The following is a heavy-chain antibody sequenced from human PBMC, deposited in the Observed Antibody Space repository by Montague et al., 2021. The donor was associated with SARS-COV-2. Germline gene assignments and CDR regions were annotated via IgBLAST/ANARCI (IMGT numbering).Heavy chain of an antibody. V-gene: IGHV2-5*02. CDR3: AHVGMACSGGSCYPKIKDWYFDL. CDR2: IYWDDDK. Sequence: PALVKPTQTLTLTCTFSGFSLSTSGVGVGWIRQPPGKALKWLALIYWDDDKRYSPSLKSRLTITKDTSKNQVVLTMTNMDPVDTATYYCAHVGMACSGGSCYPKIKDWYFDLWGRGTLVTVSS. D-gene: IGHD2-15*01. J-gene: IGHJ2*01. CDR1: GFSLSTSGVG.